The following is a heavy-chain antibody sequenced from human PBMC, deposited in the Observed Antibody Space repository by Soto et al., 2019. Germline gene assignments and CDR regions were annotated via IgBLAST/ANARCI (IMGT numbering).Heavy chain of an antibody. D-gene: IGHD3-10*01. J-gene: IGHJ5*02. CDR3: IRGGVRTWRLDP. CDR1: GLSFSDSP. V-gene: IGHV3-73*01. Sequence: EVQLVQSGGGLVQPGESLQLSCAASGLSFSDSPIHWVRQASGKGLEWVGRISSKDYNYATAYAASVKGRFAASRDDSKRTAYLQMNSLKIEATAVYYCIRGGVRTWRLDPWGQGTLVTVSS. CDR2: ISSKDYNYAT.